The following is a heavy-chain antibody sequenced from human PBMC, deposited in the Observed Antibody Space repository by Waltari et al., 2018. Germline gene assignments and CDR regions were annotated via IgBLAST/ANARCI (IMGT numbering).Heavy chain of an antibody. D-gene: IGHD3-22*01. CDR2: KWDDGSNK. J-gene: IGHJ4*02. Sequence: QVQLVESGGGVVQPGRSLRLSCAASGFTFSSYGMHWVRQAPGKGMGWVAVKWDDGSNKYYADSVKGRFTIARDNSKNTLYLQMNSLRAEDTAVYYCARETYYYDSSGYYYFDYWGQGTLVTVSS. CDR3: ARETYYYDSSGYYYFDY. CDR1: GFTFSSYG. V-gene: IGHV3-33*01.